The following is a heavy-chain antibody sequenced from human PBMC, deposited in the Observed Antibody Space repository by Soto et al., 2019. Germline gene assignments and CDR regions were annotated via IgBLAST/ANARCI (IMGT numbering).Heavy chain of an antibody. Sequence: ASVKVSCKASGYTFTGYYMHWVRQAPGQGLEWMGWINPNSGGTNYAQKFQGRVTVTRDTSISTAYMELSRLRSDDTAVYYCARARAYCTNGVCYPGGMDVWGQGTTVTVS. CDR1: GYTFTGYY. V-gene: IGHV1-2*02. CDR2: INPNSGGT. J-gene: IGHJ6*02. D-gene: IGHD2-8*01. CDR3: ARARAYCTNGVCYPGGMDV.